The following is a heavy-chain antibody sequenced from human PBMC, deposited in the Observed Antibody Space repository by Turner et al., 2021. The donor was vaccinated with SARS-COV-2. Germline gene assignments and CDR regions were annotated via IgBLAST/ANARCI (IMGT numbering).Heavy chain of an antibody. CDR1: GFAASNNY. V-gene: IGHV3-66*01. CDR2: IYSGGST. CDR3: ATRMTTLPQ. D-gene: IGHD4-17*01. Sequence: EVHLVESGGGLVQPGWSLRLSCAASGFAASNNYMSWVRQVAGKGLEWVSLIYSGGSTYYADSVTGRFTISRDKSKNTLYLQMNSLRAEDTAVYYCATRMTTLPQWGQGTLVTVSS. J-gene: IGHJ4*02.